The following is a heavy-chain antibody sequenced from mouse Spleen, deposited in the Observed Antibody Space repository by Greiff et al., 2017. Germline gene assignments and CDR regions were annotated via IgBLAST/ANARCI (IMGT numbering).Heavy chain of an antibody. Sequence: VQLQQSGAELVRPGASVKLSCKASGYTFTDYYINWVKQRPGQGLEWIARIYPGSGNTYYNEKFKGKATLTAEKSSSTAYMQLSSLTSEDSAVYFCAREGFYYYGSSYSTYWGQGTLVTVSA. CDR1: GYTFTDYY. CDR3: AREGFYYYGSSYSTY. D-gene: IGHD1-1*01. J-gene: IGHJ3*01. CDR2: IYPGSGNT. V-gene: IGHV1-76*01.